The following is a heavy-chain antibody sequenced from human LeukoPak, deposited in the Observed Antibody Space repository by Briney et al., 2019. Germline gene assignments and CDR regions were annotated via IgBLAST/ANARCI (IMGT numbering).Heavy chain of an antibody. CDR3: ARKSASGNYPLDY. CDR2: INDDGSAT. Sequence: PGGSLRLSCAASGFTFSNYWMHWVRQVPGKGLVWVSRINDDGSATFYADSVKGRFTISRDNAKNTLFLQMSSLRAEDTARYYCARKSASGNYPLDYWGQGTQVTVSS. D-gene: IGHD3-10*01. V-gene: IGHV3-74*01. J-gene: IGHJ4*02. CDR1: GFTFSNYW.